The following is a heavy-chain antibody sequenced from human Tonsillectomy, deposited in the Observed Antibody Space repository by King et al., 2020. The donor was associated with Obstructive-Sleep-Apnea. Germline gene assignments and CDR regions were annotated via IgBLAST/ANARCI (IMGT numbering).Heavy chain of an antibody. D-gene: IGHD5-12*01. J-gene: IGHJ4*02. Sequence: VQLVESGGGLVQPGGSLRLACAASGFTFRNYAMAWVRQAPGKGLEWVSGIIGSGDNTYYADSVKGRFTISRDNSKNTLYLQMSNLRAEDTAAYYCAKDASGYDSWYFDYWGQGTLVTVSS. CDR2: IIGSGDNT. CDR3: AKDASGYDSWYFDY. V-gene: IGHV3-23*04. CDR1: GFTFRNYA.